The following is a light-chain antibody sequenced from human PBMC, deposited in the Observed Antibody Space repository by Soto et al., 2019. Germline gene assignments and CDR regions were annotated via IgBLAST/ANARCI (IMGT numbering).Light chain of an antibody. CDR2: DAS. V-gene: IGKV1-5*01. Sequence: DIQMTQSPSTLSASVGDRVTITCRASQIISSWLAWYQQKPGKAPKLLIYDASSLESGVPSRFSGSGSGTSFTLTISSLQPDDFATYYCQQYNSYPTFGQGTKVEIK. CDR3: QQYNSYPT. CDR1: QIISSW. J-gene: IGKJ1*01.